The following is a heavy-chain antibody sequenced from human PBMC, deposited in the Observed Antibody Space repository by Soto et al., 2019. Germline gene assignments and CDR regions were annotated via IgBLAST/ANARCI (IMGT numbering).Heavy chain of an antibody. V-gene: IGHV3-15*01. CDR2: IRSKTDGGTT. CDR1: GITFSNAW. D-gene: IGHD6-13*01. CDR3: TTTRPGTNVFDN. J-gene: IGHJ3*02. Sequence: EVQLVESGGGLVEPGGSLRLSCAASGITFSNAWMNWVRKAPGKGLEYIGRIRSKTDGGTTEYAAPVEGRFTLSRDDSKNTLYLQMSGLKTEDTAVYYCTTTRPGTNVFDNWGQGTLVTVSS.